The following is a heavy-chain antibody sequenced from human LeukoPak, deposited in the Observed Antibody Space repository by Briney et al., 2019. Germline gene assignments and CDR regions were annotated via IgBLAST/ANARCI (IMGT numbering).Heavy chain of an antibody. CDR1: GGSFSGYY. CDR2: INHSGST. J-gene: IGHJ2*01. Sequence: SETLSLTCAVYGGSFSGYYWSWIRQPPGKGLEWIGEINHSGSTNYNPSLKSRVTISVDTSKNQFSLKLSSVTAADTAVYYCARDISPVYSSSWYFDLWGRGTLVTVSS. CDR3: ARDISPVYSSSWYFDL. V-gene: IGHV4-34*01. D-gene: IGHD6-13*01.